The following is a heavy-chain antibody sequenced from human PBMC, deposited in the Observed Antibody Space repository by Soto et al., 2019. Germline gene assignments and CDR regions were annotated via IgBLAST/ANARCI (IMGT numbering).Heavy chain of an antibody. Sequence: TSETLSLTCAVYGGSFSGYYWSWIRQPPGKGLEWIGEINHSGSTNYNPSLKSRVTISVDTSKNQFSLKPSSVTAADTAVYYCARGGDYYYMDVWGKGTTVTV. J-gene: IGHJ6*03. CDR1: GGSFSGYY. CDR2: INHSGST. V-gene: IGHV4-34*01. CDR3: ARGGDYYYMDV.